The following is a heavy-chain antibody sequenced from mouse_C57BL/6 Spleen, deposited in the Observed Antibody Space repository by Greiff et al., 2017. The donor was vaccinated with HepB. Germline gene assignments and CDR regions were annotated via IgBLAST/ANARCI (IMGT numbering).Heavy chain of an antibody. Sequence: QVQLQQPGTELVKPGASVKLSCKASGYTFTSYWMHWVKQRPGQGLEWIGNINPSNGGTNYTEKFKSKATLTVDTSSSTAYMQLSSLKSEDSAVEYCARRKLRVRAMDYWGQGTSVTVSS. V-gene: IGHV1-53*01. CDR2: INPSNGGT. J-gene: IGHJ4*01. D-gene: IGHD3-2*02. CDR1: GYTFTSYW. CDR3: ARRKLRVRAMDY.